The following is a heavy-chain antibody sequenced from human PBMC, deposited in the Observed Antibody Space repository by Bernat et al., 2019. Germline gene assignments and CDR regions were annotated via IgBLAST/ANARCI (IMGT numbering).Heavy chain of an antibody. Sequence: QVQLVQSGAEVKKPGSSVKVSCKASGGTFSSYAISWVRQAPGQGLEWMGRIIPILGIASYAQKFQGRVTITADKSTSTAYMELSSLRSEDTAVYYCASATPEGVGSYSLDYWGQGTLVTVSS. J-gene: IGHJ4*02. CDR1: GGTFSSYA. CDR2: IIPILGIA. V-gene: IGHV1-69*04. D-gene: IGHD1-26*01. CDR3: ASATPEGVGSYSLDY.